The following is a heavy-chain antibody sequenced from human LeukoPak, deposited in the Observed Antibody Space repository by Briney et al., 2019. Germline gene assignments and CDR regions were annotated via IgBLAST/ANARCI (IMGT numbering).Heavy chain of an antibody. CDR1: GFTFSGYG. CDR3: ARGYIYGYDC. Sequence: GRSQRLSCAASGFTFSGYGMHWVRQAPGKGLEWVALIWYDGNNKYYADSVKGRFTISRDNSKNTVYLQMNSLRAEDTAVYYCARGYIYGYDCWGQGALVTVSS. CDR2: IWYDGNNK. D-gene: IGHD5-18*01. J-gene: IGHJ4*02. V-gene: IGHV3-33*01.